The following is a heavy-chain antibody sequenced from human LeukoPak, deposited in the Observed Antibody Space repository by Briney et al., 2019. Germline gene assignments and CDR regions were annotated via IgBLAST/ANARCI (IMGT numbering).Heavy chain of an antibody. D-gene: IGHD3-10*01. CDR2: INHSGST. J-gene: IGHJ5*02. V-gene: IGHV4-34*01. Sequence: SETLSLTCTVSGGSISSYFWGWIRQPPGKGLEWIGEINHSGSTNYNPSLKSRVTISVDTSKNQFSLKLSSVTAADTAVYYCASDPDYYGSGSSWGQGTLVTVSS. CDR1: GGSISSYF. CDR3: ASDPDYYGSGSS.